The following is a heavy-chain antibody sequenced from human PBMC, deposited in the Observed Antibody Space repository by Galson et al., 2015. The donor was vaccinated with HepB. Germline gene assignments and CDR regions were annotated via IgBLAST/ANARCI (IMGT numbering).Heavy chain of an antibody. J-gene: IGHJ4*02. V-gene: IGHV3-49*04. D-gene: IGHD1-1*01. CDR2: IRRKFYGGTT. CDR1: GFTLDDYA. CDR3: TRGGNWNDALDH. Sequence: LRLSCAASGFTLDDYAMSWVRQAPGKGLEWVGFIRRKFYGGTTEFAAPVKGRFSISRDDSKNIAYLHMSGLKIDDTAVYYCTRGGNWNDALDHWGQGTLVIVSS.